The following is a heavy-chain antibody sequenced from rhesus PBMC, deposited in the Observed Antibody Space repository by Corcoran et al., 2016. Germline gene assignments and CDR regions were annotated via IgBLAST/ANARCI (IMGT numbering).Heavy chain of an antibody. J-gene: IGHJ3*01. CDR1: GGSISGGYG. Sequence: QVQLQESGPGLVKPSETLSLTCAVSGGSISGGYGWSWIRQPPGKGLEWIGPIFGSIGSTYYNPSPKSRVTISRDTSKNQFSLKLSSVTAADTAVYYCARLQGSSGWYFDAFDFWGQGLRVTVSS. D-gene: IGHD6-31*01. CDR2: IFGSIGST. V-gene: IGHV4S7*01. CDR3: ARLQGSSGWYFDAFDF.